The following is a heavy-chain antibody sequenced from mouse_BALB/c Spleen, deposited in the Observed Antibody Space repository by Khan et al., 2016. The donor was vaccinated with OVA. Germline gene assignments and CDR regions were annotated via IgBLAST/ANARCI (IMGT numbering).Heavy chain of an antibody. D-gene: IGHD1-1*01. CDR2: INPHIGET. CDR1: GYSFTGYF. CDR3: ARKNGSDFSY. V-gene: IGHV1-20*02. J-gene: IGHJ2*01. Sequence: VQLQQSGPELVKPGASVKISCKASGYSFTGYFMNWVMQSHGKSLEWIGRINPHIGETLYNQKFKGKATLTVDESSRTAYIELRSLASEDSAVYYCARKNGSDFSYWGQGTTLTVSS.